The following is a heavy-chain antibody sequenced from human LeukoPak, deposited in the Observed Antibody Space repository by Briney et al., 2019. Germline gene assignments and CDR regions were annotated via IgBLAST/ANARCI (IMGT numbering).Heavy chain of an antibody. CDR2: IYYRGTT. D-gene: IGHD5-12*01. CDR1: GDSIDSYY. V-gene: IGHV4-59*12. Sequence: SETLSLTCTVSGDSIDSYYWSWIRQPPRKGLEWIGYIYYRGTTSYNPFLKSRVTISVDTSKNQFSLKLNSVTAADTAVHYCARLPRYGGYDHFDYWGQGILVIVSS. CDR3: ARLPRYGGYDHFDY. J-gene: IGHJ4*02.